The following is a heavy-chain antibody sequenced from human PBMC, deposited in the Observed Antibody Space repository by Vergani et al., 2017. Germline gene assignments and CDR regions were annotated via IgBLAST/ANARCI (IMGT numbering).Heavy chain of an antibody. Sequence: EVQLLESGGGLVQPGGSLRLSCAASGFTFSSYAMSWVRQAPGKGLEWVSAISGSGGSTYYADAVQGRFTISRDNSKNTLYLQMNSLRAEDTAVYYCAKDGYSSGWLRPFDYWGQGTLVTVSS. CDR3: AKDGYSSGWLRPFDY. J-gene: IGHJ4*02. CDR2: ISGSGGST. D-gene: IGHD6-19*01. CDR1: GFTFSSYA. V-gene: IGHV3-23*01.